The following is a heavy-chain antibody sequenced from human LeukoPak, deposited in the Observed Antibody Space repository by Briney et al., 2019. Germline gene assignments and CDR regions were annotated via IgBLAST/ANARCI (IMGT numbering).Heavy chain of an antibody. CDR3: ARVQRYYYGSGSYHRGHFDY. J-gene: IGHJ4*02. CDR2: INHSGST. D-gene: IGHD3-10*01. CDR1: GGSIGSSTYY. Sequence: SETLSLTCTVSGGSIGSSTYYWGWIRQPPGKGLEWIGEINHSGSTNYNPSLKSRVTISVDTSKNQFSLKLSSVTAADTAVYYCARVQRYYYGSGSYHRGHFDYWGQGTLVTVSS. V-gene: IGHV4-39*07.